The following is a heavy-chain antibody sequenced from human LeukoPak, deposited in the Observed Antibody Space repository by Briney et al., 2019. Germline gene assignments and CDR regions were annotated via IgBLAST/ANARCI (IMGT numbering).Heavy chain of an antibody. Sequence: GGSLRLSCAASGFTFSSYGMHWVRQAPGKGLEWVAFIRYDGNNKYYADSVKGRFTISRDDSKNTLYLQMNSLRDEDTAVYYCAKDFIAMSDWEPLGYWGQGILVTVSS. CDR2: IRYDGNNK. V-gene: IGHV3-30*02. D-gene: IGHD1-26*01. J-gene: IGHJ4*02. CDR1: GFTFSSYG. CDR3: AKDFIAMSDWEPLGY.